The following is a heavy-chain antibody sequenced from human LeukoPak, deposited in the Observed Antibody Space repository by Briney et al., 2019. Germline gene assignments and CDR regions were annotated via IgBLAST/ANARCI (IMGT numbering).Heavy chain of an antibody. J-gene: IGHJ4*02. CDR2: TYYRSKWYD. CDR3: PRDVATSGWYTFDY. V-gene: IGHV6-1*01. Sequence: SQTLSLTCGISGDSVSGNNGAWNWIRQSPSRGLEWLGRTYYRSKWYDDYAGSLQGRITISPDTSKNQFSLHLYSVTPEDTAVYYCPRDVATSGWYTFDYWGQGTPVTVSS. D-gene: IGHD6-19*01. CDR1: GDSVSGNNGA.